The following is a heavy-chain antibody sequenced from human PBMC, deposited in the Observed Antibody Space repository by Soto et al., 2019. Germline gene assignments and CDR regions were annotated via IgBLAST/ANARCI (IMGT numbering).Heavy chain of an antibody. Sequence: GESLKISCKGSGYSFTSYWISWVRQMPGKGLEWMGRIDPSDSYTNYSPSFQGHVTISADKSISTAYLQWSSLKASDAAMYYCARVVPAAWDYYGMDVWGQGTTVTVSS. D-gene: IGHD2-2*01. CDR3: ARVVPAAWDYYGMDV. CDR1: GYSFTSYW. J-gene: IGHJ6*02. V-gene: IGHV5-10-1*01. CDR2: IDPSDSYT.